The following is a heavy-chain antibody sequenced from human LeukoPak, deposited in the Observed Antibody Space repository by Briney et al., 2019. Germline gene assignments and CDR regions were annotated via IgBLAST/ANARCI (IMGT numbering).Heavy chain of an antibody. Sequence: GGSLRLSCAASGFTFSSYWMHWVRQAPGKGLVWVSRINSDGSSTSYADSVKGRFTISRDNAKNTLYLQMNSLRAEDTAVYYCAKCGYSSGWYNKLDPWGQGTLVTVSS. V-gene: IGHV3-74*01. CDR1: GFTFSSYW. CDR2: INSDGSST. J-gene: IGHJ5*02. CDR3: AKCGYSSGWYNKLDP. D-gene: IGHD6-19*01.